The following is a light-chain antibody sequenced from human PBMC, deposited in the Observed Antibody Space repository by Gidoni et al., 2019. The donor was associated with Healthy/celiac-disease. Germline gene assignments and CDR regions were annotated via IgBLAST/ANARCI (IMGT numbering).Light chain of an antibody. Sequence: EIVLTHSPGTLSLSPGERATLSCRASQRVSSSYLAWYQQKPGQAPRLLIYGASSRATGIPDRFSGSGSGTDFTLTISRLEPEDFAVYYCQQYGSSPMYTFGQGTKLEIK. CDR2: GAS. CDR1: QRVSSSY. J-gene: IGKJ2*01. V-gene: IGKV3-20*01. CDR3: QQYGSSPMYT.